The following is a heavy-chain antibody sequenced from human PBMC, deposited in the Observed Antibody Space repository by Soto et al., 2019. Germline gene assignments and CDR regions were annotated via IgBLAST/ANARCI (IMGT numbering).Heavy chain of an antibody. CDR1: GYTFTSYY. D-gene: IGHD2-15*01. CDR3: AREGSRVVTQDAFDI. J-gene: IGHJ3*02. V-gene: IGHV1-46*01. Sequence: ASVKVSCKASGYTFTSYYMHWVRQAPGQGLEWMGIINPSGGSTSYAQKFQGRVTMTRDTSTSTVYMELSSLRSEDTAVYYCAREGSRVVTQDAFDIWVQGTMVTVSS. CDR2: INPSGGST.